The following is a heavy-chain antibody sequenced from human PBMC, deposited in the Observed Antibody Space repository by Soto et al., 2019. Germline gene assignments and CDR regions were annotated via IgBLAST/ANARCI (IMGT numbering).Heavy chain of an antibody. Sequence: EVRLVESGGVVVQPGGSLRLSCAASGFTLNDYTWHGFGQVPGRGLEWVSLITWDGGSTYYADSVKGRFTISRDNSKNSLYLQMNSLRTEDTALYYCAKEPSSSWYYFDDWGQGTLVTVSS. CDR3: AKEPSSSWYYFDD. V-gene: IGHV3-43*01. D-gene: IGHD6-13*01. J-gene: IGHJ4*02. CDR2: ITWDGGST. CDR1: GFTLNDYT.